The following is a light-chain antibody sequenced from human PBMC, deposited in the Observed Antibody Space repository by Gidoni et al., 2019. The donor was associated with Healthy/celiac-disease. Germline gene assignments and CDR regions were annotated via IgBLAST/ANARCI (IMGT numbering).Light chain of an antibody. CDR2: EGS. J-gene: IGLJ2*01. CDR1: SSDVWSYNL. V-gene: IGLV2-23*01. CDR3: CSYAGSR. Sequence: QSALTQPASVSGSPGQSITISCTGTSSDVWSYNLVSWYQQHPGKAPKLMIYEGSKRPSGVSNRFSGSKSGNTASLTISGLQAEDEADYYCCSYAGSRFGGGTKLTVL.